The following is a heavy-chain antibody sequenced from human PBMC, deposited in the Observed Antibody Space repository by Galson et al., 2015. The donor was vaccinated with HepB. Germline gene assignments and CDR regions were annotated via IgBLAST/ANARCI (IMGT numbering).Heavy chain of an antibody. CDR2: IYYSGST. J-gene: IGHJ4*02. CDR3: ARREGNPVFLWFGEPRYYFDY. CDR1: GGSISSSGYY. Sequence: LSLTCTVSGGSISSSGYYWGWIRQPPGKGLEWIGSIYYSGSTYYNPSLKSRVTTSVDTSKNQFSLKLSSETAADTAVYYCARREGNPVFLWFGEPRYYFDYWGQGTLVTVSS. V-gene: IGHV4-39*01. D-gene: IGHD3-10*01.